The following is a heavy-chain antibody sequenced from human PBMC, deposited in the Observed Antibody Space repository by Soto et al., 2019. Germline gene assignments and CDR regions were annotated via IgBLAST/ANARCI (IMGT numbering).Heavy chain of an antibody. CDR2: IYYSGST. Sequence: TSETLSLTCTVSGGSISSYYWSWIRQPPGKGLEWIGYIYYSGSTNYNPSLKSRVTISVDTSKDQFSLKLNSVTAADTAVYYCARVESASCLAYWGQGPLVTVSS. V-gene: IGHV4-59*12. CDR1: GGSISSYY. D-gene: IGHD2-2*01. CDR3: ARVESASCLAY. J-gene: IGHJ4*02.